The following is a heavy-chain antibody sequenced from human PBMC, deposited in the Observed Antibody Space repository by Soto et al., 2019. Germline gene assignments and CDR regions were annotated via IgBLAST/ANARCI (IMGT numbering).Heavy chain of an antibody. CDR1: GFTFNSYA. J-gene: IGHJ4*02. Sequence: QVQLVESGGGVVQPGRSLRLSCAASGFTFNSYAMHWVRQAPGKGLELVAVISYDGSNKYYADSVKGRFTISRDNSKNTLYLQMNSLRAEDTAVYYCARVRGYSYGGEFDYWGQGTLVTVSS. V-gene: IGHV3-30-3*01. D-gene: IGHD5-18*01. CDR3: ARVRGYSYGGEFDY. CDR2: ISYDGSNK.